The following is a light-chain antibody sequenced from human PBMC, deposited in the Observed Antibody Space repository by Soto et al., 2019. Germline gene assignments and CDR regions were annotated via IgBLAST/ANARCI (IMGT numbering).Light chain of an antibody. V-gene: IGKV3-20*01. CDR3: QQYGNSPPGT. J-gene: IGKJ5*01. CDR1: HSVGNSH. Sequence: IVMTQSPATLSVSPGERATLSCRASHSVGNSHVAWYQQRRGLPPRLLIYGASNRATGIPDRFSGSGSGADFTLTISRLEPEDFAVYFCQQYGNSPPGTFGQGTRLEIK. CDR2: GAS.